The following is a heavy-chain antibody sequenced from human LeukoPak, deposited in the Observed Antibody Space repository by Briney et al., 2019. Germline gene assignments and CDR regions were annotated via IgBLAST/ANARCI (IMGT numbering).Heavy chain of an antibody. CDR1: GFTFSSYA. D-gene: IGHD3-10*01. CDR3: AKENTMVRGVIIVRLGFDY. CDR2: TIGSVGST. Sequence: PGGSLRLSCAASGFTFSSYAMSAVRQAPGKGLEWVSATIGSVGSTYYADSVKGRFTISRDNSKNTLYLQMNSLRAEDTAVYYCAKENTMVRGVIIVRLGFDYWGQGTLVTVSS. J-gene: IGHJ4*02. V-gene: IGHV3-23*01.